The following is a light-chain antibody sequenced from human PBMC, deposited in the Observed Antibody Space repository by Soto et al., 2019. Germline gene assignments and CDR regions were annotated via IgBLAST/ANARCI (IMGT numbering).Light chain of an antibody. CDR2: GAS. CDR1: QSVSRY. J-gene: IGKJ1*01. CDR3: QQYGGSPWT. Sequence: EIVLTQSPGTLSLSPGERAILSCRASQSVSRYLAWYQQKPGQAPRLLIYGASSRATGIPDRFSGSGSGTDFTLTISRLEPEDFAVYYCQQYGGSPWTFGQGTKVEIK. V-gene: IGKV3-20*01.